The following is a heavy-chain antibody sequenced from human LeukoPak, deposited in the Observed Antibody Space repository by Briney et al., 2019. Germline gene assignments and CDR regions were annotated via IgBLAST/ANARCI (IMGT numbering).Heavy chain of an antibody. V-gene: IGHV1-2*02. CDR3: ARHVGRHSYGWGNWFDP. CDR1: GYVFTGYY. CDR2: INPNSGGT. D-gene: IGHD5-18*01. Sequence: ASVKVSCKASGYVFTGYYINWVRQAPGQGLEWMGWINPNSGGTHYAQKFQGRFTMTRDTSISTVYMELSRLRSDDTAVYYCARHVGRHSYGWGNWFDPWGQGTLVTVSS. J-gene: IGHJ5*02.